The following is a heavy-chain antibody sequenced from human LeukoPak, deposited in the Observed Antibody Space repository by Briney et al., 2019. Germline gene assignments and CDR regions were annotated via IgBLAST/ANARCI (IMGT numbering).Heavy chain of an antibody. Sequence: SETLSLTCTVSGGSISSSSYYWGWIRQPPGKGLEWIGSIYYSGSTYYNPSLKSRVTISVDTSKNQFSLKLSSVTAADTAVYYCARVGGSGSYYTLYYYYYMDVWGKGTTVTVSS. J-gene: IGHJ6*03. CDR2: IYYSGST. D-gene: IGHD3-10*01. CDR3: ARVGGSGSYYTLYYYYYMDV. V-gene: IGHV4-39*07. CDR1: GGSISSSSYY.